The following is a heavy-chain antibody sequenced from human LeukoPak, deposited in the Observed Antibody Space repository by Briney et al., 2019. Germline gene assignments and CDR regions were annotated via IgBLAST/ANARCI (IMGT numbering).Heavy chain of an antibody. J-gene: IGHJ4*02. D-gene: IGHD6-6*01. CDR3: ARLRGIAARQSFGY. CDR2: INHSGST. V-gene: IGHV4-34*01. CDR1: GGSFSGYY. Sequence: SETLSLTCAVYGGSFSGYYWSWIRQPPGKGLEWIGEINHSGSTNYNPSLKSRVTISVDTSKNQFSLKLSSVTAADTAVYYCARLRGIAARQSFGYWGQGTLVTVSS.